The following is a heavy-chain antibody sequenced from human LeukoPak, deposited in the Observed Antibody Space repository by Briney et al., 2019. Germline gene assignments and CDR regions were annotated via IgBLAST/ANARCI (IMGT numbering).Heavy chain of an antibody. V-gene: IGHV3-11*04. D-gene: IGHD3-3*01. Sequence: GGSLRLSCAASGFTFSDYYMSWIRQAPGKGLEWVSYISSSGSTIYYADSVKGRFTISRDNAKNSLNLQMNSLRAEDTAVYYCARGQSAITIFGVALDAFDIWGQGTMVTVSS. CDR1: GFTFSDYY. CDR3: ARGQSAITIFGVALDAFDI. CDR2: ISSSGSTI. J-gene: IGHJ3*02.